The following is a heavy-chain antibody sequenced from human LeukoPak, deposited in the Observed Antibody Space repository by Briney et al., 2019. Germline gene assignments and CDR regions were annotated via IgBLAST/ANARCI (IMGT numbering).Heavy chain of an antibody. V-gene: IGHV4-4*02. CDR1: GGSINNNNW. D-gene: IGHD3-22*01. Sequence: SETLSLTCAVSGGSINNNNWWSWVRQPPGKGLEWIGEIYHSGSTNYNPSLNSRVTISVVKSKNQFSLKLSSVTAADTAVYYCARGGSSGRSFDYWGQGTLVTVSS. CDR3: ARGGSSGRSFDY. CDR2: IYHSGST. J-gene: IGHJ4*02.